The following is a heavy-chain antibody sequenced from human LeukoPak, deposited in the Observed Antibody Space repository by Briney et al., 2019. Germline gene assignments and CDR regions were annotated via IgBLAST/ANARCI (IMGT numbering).Heavy chain of an antibody. Sequence: ETPSLTCAVYGGSSSGYYWSRIRQPPRKGLEWIGEINHRGSTNYNPSLKSRVTISVDTSKNQFSLKLSSVTAADTAVYYCARGGSGGYYGSGSYYMGHNWFDPWGQGTLVTVSS. D-gene: IGHD3-10*01. J-gene: IGHJ5*02. V-gene: IGHV4-34*01. CDR3: ARGGSGGYYGSGSYYMGHNWFDP. CDR2: INHRGST. CDR1: GGSSSGYY.